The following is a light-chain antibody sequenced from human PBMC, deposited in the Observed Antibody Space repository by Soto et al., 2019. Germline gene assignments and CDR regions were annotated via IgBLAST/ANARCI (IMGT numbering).Light chain of an antibody. V-gene: IGKV3-20*01. CDR1: QSVSSSY. J-gene: IGKJ1*01. CDR3: QQYGNSPWT. Sequence: EIVLTHSPDTLSLSPGERATLSCRASQSVSSSYLAWYQQKPGQAPRLLIYGASSRATGIPDRFSGSGSGTDFTLTISRLEPEDFAVYYCQQYGNSPWTFGQGTKVDIK. CDR2: GAS.